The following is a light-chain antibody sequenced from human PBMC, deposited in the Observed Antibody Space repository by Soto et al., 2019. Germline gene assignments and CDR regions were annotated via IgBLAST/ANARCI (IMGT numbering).Light chain of an antibody. CDR1: SSDIGGYNY. CDR2: DVS. Sequence: QSALTQSRSVSGSPGQSVTISCTGTSSDIGGYNYVSWYQQHPGKVPKLMIYDVSKRPSGVPDRFSGSKSGNTASLTISGLQAEDDADYYCCSYAGSYTVVFGGGTKLTVL. J-gene: IGLJ2*01. CDR3: CSYAGSYTVV. V-gene: IGLV2-11*01.